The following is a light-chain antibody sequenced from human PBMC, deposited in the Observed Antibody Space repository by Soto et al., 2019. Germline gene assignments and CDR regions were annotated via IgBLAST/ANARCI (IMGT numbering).Light chain of an antibody. J-gene: IGKJ3*01. CDR1: QSVGGN. V-gene: IGKV3-15*01. CDR3: QQYDNWPLT. Sequence: EIVMTQSPATLSVSPGERATLSCRASQSVGGNLAWYQQKPGQAPRLLIYGASTRPTAIPARFSGSESGTEFTLTISSLQSEDFAVYYCQQYDNWPLTFGPGTKVDFK. CDR2: GAS.